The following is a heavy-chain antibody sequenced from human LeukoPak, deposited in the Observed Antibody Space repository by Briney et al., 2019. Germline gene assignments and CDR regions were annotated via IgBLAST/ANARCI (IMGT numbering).Heavy chain of an antibody. J-gene: IGHJ6*02. CDR3: ARASTLKYYYDSSGYSYYYGMDV. D-gene: IGHD3-22*01. CDR2: NIPIFGTA. Sequence: SVKVSCKASGGTFSSYAISWVRQAPGQGLEWMGGNIPIFGTANYAQKFQGRVTITADESTSTAYMELSSLRSEDAAVYYCARASTLKYYYDSSGYSYYYGMDVWGQGATVTVSS. V-gene: IGHV1-69*13. CDR1: GGTFSSYA.